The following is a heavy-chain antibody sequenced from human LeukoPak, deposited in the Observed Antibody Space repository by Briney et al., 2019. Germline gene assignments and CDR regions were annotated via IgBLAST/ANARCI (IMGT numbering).Heavy chain of an antibody. V-gene: IGHV3-15*01. CDR2: IKSKTDGGTT. D-gene: IGHD6-13*01. CDR1: GFTFSNAW. CDR3: TTDGRAAGTDY. Sequence: GGSLRLSCAASGFTFSNAWMSWVRQAPGKGLEWVSRIKSKTDGGTTDYAAPVKGRFTISRDDSKNTLYLQMNSLKTEDTAVYYCTTDGRAAGTDYWGQGTLVTVSS. J-gene: IGHJ4*02.